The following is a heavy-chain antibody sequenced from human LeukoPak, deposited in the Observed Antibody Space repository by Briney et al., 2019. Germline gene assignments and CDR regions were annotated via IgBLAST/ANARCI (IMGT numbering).Heavy chain of an antibody. CDR2: ISSNGGST. CDR3: ARGGRLPAAGDFDY. CDR1: GFTFSSYA. J-gene: IGHJ4*02. V-gene: IGHV3-64*01. D-gene: IGHD2-21*01. Sequence: GGSLRLSCAASGFTFSSYAMHWVRQAPGKGLEYVSAISSNGGSTYYANSVKDRFTISRDNSKNTLYLRMGSLRAVDMAVYYCARGGRLPAAGDFDYWGQGTLVTVSS.